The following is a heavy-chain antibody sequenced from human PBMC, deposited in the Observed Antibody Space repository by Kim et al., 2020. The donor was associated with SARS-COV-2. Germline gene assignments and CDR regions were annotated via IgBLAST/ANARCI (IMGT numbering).Heavy chain of an antibody. V-gene: IGHV4-59*01. CDR1: GGSISSYY. D-gene: IGHD6-19*01. J-gene: IGHJ4*02. CDR3: ARTGYSSGWYV. CDR2: IYYSGST. Sequence: SETLSLTCTVSGGSISSYYWSWIRQPPGKGLEWIGYIYYSGSTNYNPSLKSRVTISVDTSKNQFSLKLSSVTAADTAVYYCARTGYSSGWYVWGQGTRVT.